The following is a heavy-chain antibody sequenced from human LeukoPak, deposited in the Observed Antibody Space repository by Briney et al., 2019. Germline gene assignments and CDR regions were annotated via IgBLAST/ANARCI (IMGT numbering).Heavy chain of an antibody. CDR3: ARELAAGNGEGIGGNDY. CDR2: INPNSGGT. V-gene: IGHV1-2*02. CDR1: GYTFTGYY. J-gene: IGHJ4*02. Sequence: ASVKVSCKASGYTFTGYYMHWVRQAPGQGLEWMGWINPNSGGTNYAQKFQGRVTMTRDTSISTAYMELSRLRSDDTAVYYCARELAAGNGEGIGGNDYWGQGTLVTVSS. D-gene: IGHD6-13*01.